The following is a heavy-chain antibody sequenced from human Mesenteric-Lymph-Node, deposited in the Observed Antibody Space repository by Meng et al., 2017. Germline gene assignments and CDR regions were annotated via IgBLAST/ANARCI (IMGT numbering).Heavy chain of an antibody. V-gene: IGHV3-11*04. D-gene: IGHD6-13*01. CDR2: ISSSGSTI. J-gene: IGHJ4*02. CDR1: GFTLSDYY. CDR3: ARGTIIAAAGYDY. Sequence: GGSLRLSCAASGFTLSDYYMSWIRQAPGKGLEWVSYISSSGSTIYYADSVKGRFTISRDNAKNSLFLQMNSLRAEDTAVYYCARGTIIAAAGYDYWGQGTMVTVSS.